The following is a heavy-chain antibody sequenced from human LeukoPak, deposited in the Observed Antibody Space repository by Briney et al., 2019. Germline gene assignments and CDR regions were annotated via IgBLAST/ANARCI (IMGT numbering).Heavy chain of an antibody. D-gene: IGHD3-22*01. Sequence: GGSLRLSCAASGFTFSSYWMHWVRQAPGKGLVWVSRINTDGNTRDYADSVKGRFTISRDNAKNTLYLQMNSLRAEDTAVYYCVRDMGYYDKVWGQGTLVTVSS. J-gene: IGHJ4*02. CDR2: INTDGNTR. CDR1: GFTFSSYW. V-gene: IGHV3-74*01. CDR3: VRDMGYYDKV.